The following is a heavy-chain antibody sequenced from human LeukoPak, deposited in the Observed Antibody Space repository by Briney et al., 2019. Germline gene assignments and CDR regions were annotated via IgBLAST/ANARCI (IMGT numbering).Heavy chain of an antibody. Sequence: GASVKVSCKASGYTFTGYYMHWVRQAPGQGLEWMGWINPNSGGTNYAQKFQGRVTMTRDTSISTAYMELSRLRSDDTAVYYCARHGDKDYDILTGYRYYYYYMDVWGKGTTVTISS. J-gene: IGHJ6*03. CDR2: INPNSGGT. D-gene: IGHD3-9*01. CDR1: GYTFTGYY. CDR3: ARHGDKDYDILTGYRYYYYYMDV. V-gene: IGHV1-2*02.